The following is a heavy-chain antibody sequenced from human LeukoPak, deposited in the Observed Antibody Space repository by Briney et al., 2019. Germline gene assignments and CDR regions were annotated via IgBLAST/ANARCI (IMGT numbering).Heavy chain of an antibody. V-gene: IGHV3-7*01. CDR3: VRNFDY. CDR2: IKQDGSER. CDR1: GFTFSNYW. Sequence: GGSLRLSCAASGFTFSNYWMHWVRQAPGKGLEWVANIKQDGSERYYVDSVKGRFTIARDNAKNSFYLQMNSLRAEDTAVYYCVRNFDYWGQGTLATVSS. J-gene: IGHJ4*02.